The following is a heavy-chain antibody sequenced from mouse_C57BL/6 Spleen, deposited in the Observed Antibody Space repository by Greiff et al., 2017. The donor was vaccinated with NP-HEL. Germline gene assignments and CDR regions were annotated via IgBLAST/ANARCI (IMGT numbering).Heavy chain of an antibody. CDR1: GFTFSSYG. J-gene: IGHJ2*01. V-gene: IGHV5-6*01. D-gene: IGHD3-2*02. Sequence: EVKLMESGGDLVKPGGSLKLSCAASGFTFSSYGMSWVRQTPDKRLEWVAAISSGGSYTYYPDSVKGRFTISRDNAKNTLYLQMSSLKSEDTAMYYCARHEAQATTGYFDYWGQGTTLTVSS. CDR2: ISSGGSYT. CDR3: ARHEAQATTGYFDY.